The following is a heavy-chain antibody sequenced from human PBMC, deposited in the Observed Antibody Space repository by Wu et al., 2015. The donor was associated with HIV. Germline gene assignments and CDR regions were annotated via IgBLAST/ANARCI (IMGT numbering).Heavy chain of an antibody. CDR2: IIPIFGTA. CDR3: ARDGGYSGYDYYYYGMDV. V-gene: IGHV1-69*13. J-gene: IGHJ6*02. Sequence: QVQLVQSGAEVKKPGSSVKVSCKASGGTFSSYAISWVRQAPGQGLEWMGRIIPIFGTANYAQKFQGRVTITADESTSTAYMELSSLRSEDTAVYYCARDGGYSGYDYYYYGMDVVGPRGPRVHRLL. CDR1: GGTFSSYA. D-gene: IGHD5-12*01.